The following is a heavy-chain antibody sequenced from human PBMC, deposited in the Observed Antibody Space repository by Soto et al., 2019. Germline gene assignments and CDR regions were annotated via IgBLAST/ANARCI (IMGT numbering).Heavy chain of an antibody. V-gene: IGHV3-30-3*01. CDR1: GFTFSSYA. Sequence: QVQLVESGGGVVQPGRSLRLSCAASGFTFSSYAMHWVRQAPGKGLEWVAVISYDGSNKYYADSVKGRFTISRDNSKNTLYLQMNSLRAEDTAVYYCARDSHYHSGYSSFLMFDPWGQGTLVTVSS. CDR3: ARDSHYHSGYSSFLMFDP. CDR2: ISYDGSNK. D-gene: IGHD6-13*01. J-gene: IGHJ5*02.